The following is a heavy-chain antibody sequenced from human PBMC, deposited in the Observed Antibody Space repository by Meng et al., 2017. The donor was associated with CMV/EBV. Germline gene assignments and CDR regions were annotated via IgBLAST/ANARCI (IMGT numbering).Heavy chain of an antibody. Sequence: ASVKVSCKASGYTFTGCYMHWVRQAPGQGLEWMGWINPNSGGTNYAQKFQGRVTMTRDTSISTAYMELSRLRSDDTAVYYCARDVGGTITIFGVVIMGAFDIWGQGTMVTVSS. CDR1: GYTFTGCY. D-gene: IGHD3-3*01. CDR3: ARDVGGTITIFGVVIMGAFDI. V-gene: IGHV1-2*02. J-gene: IGHJ3*02. CDR2: INPNSGGT.